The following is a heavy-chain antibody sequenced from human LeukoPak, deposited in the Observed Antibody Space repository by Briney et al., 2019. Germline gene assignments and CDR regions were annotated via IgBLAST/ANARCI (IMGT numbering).Heavy chain of an antibody. Sequence: GGSLRLSCAASGFTFSSYSMNWVRQAPGKGLEWVSSISSSSSYIYYADSVKGRFTISRDNAKNSLYLQMNSLRAEDTAVYYCARVMDSSSWYVYYYYYYMDVWGKGTTVTISS. J-gene: IGHJ6*03. CDR2: ISSSSSYI. D-gene: IGHD6-13*01. V-gene: IGHV3-21*01. CDR1: GFTFSSYS. CDR3: ARVMDSSSWYVYYYYYYMDV.